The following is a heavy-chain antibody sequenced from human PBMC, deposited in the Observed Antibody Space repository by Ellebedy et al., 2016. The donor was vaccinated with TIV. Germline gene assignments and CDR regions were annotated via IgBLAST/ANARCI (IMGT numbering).Heavy chain of an antibody. CDR3: AREGSGSYYDEFYFDY. CDR1: GYTFTNYG. D-gene: IGHD3-10*01. J-gene: IGHJ4*02. Sequence: AASVKVSCKASGYTFTNYGISWARQAPGQGLEWMGWISTYNGNTNYAQKVQGRVTMTTDTSTSTAYMELRSLRSDDTAVYYCAREGSGSYYDEFYFDYWGQGTLVTVSS. CDR2: ISTYNGNT. V-gene: IGHV1-18*04.